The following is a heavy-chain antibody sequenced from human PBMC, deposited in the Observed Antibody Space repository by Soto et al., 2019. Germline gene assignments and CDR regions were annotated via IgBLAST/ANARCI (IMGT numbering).Heavy chain of an antibody. V-gene: IGHV1-8*01. D-gene: IGHD6-13*01. CDR3: ASGVGSSWNKGGYNWFDF. J-gene: IGHJ5*01. CDR1: GYTFTNFD. Sequence: QVHLVQSGAEVKKPGASVKVSCKTSGYTFTNFDVNWVRQAAGEGLEWMGWMSPNSENKGYAQKFKGRISMTRDTSITTAYMELSSLRSEDTAVYYCASGVGSSWNKGGYNWFDFWGQGTLVTVSS. CDR2: MSPNSENK.